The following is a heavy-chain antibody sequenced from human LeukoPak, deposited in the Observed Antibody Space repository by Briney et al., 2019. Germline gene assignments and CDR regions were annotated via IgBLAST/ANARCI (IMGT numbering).Heavy chain of an antibody. CDR3: ARGDGRGRSDGAT. CDR2: INRDETDI. V-gene: IGHV3-7*01. D-gene: IGHD6-19*01. CDR1: GFNFNSY. Sequence: GGSLRLSCAASGFNFNSYMGRVRQAPEDGLEWVAIINRDETDIYYVDSVKGRFTISRDNAKSSLFLEVNSLRVEDTGVYYCARGDGRGRSDGATWGPGTLVTVSS. J-gene: IGHJ1*01.